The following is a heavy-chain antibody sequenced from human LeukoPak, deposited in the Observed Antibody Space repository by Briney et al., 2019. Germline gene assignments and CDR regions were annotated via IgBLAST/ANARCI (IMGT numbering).Heavy chain of an antibody. CDR1: GFTFDDYG. D-gene: IGHD6-13*01. CDR2: INWNGGST. CDR3: ASIWQQLVYDAFDI. Sequence: GGSLRLSCAASGFTFDDYGMSWVRQAPGKGLEWGFGINWNGGSTGYADSVKGRFTIARDNAKNSLYLQMNSLRAEDTALYYCASIWQQLVYDAFDIWGQGTMVTVSS. V-gene: IGHV3-20*04. J-gene: IGHJ3*02.